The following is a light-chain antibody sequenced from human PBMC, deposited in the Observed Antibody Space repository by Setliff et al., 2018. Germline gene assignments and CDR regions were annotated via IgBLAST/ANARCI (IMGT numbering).Light chain of an antibody. CDR3: SSYAGSNNFPYV. V-gene: IGLV1-40*01. CDR2: GNS. J-gene: IGLJ1*01. CDR1: SSNIGAGYD. Sequence: QSVLTQPPSVSGAPGQRVTISCTGSSSNIGAGYDVHWYQQLPGTAPKLLIYGNSNRPSGVSDRFSGSKSGTSASLAITGLQAEDEADYYCSSYAGSNNFPYVFGTGTKVTVL.